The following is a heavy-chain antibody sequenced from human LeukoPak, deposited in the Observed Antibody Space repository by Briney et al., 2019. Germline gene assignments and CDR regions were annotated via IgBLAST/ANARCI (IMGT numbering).Heavy chain of an antibody. V-gene: IGHV4-30-2*01. Sequence: PSQTLSLTCTVSGGSISSGGYYWSWIRQPPGKGLEWIGEINHSGSTNYNPSLKSRVTISVDTSKNQFSLKLSSVTAADTAVYYCARGWITMVRGVIQRGNAFDIWGQGTMVTVSS. CDR2: INHSGST. D-gene: IGHD3-10*01. J-gene: IGHJ3*02. CDR3: ARGWITMVRGVIQRGNAFDI. CDR1: GGSISSGGYY.